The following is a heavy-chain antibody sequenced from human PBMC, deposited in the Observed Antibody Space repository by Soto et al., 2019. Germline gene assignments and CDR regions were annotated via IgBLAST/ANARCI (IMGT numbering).Heavy chain of an antibody. CDR1: GGTFSSYA. V-gene: IGHV1-69*13. D-gene: IGHD3-22*01. CDR2: IIPIFGTA. CDR3: ARGVYYDPHNRLYGMDV. Sequence: RASVKVSCKASGGTFSSYAISWVRQAPGQGLEWMGGIIPIFGTANYAQKFQGRVTITADESTSTAYMELSSLRSEDTAVYYCARGVYYDPHNRLYGMDVWGQGTTVTVSS. J-gene: IGHJ6*02.